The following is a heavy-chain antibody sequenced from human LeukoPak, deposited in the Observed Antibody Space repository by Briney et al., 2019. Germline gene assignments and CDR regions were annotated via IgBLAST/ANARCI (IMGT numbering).Heavy chain of an antibody. CDR1: GFIFSSYA. V-gene: IGHV3-23*01. CDR3: AKDAAVTPFYFDY. CDR2: ISGSGGRT. Sequence: GGSLRLSCAASGFIFSSYAMSWVRQAPGKGLEWVSGISGSGGRTYYVDSVKGRFTISRENSRNTLYLQMNRLRAGHTAVYYCAKDAAVTPFYFDYWGQGTLVTVSS. J-gene: IGHJ4*02. D-gene: IGHD4-17*01.